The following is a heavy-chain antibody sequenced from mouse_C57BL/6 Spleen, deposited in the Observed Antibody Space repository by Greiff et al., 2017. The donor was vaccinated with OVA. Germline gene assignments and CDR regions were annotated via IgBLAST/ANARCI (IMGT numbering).Heavy chain of an antibody. J-gene: IGHJ4*01. CDR2: IYRGDGDT. D-gene: IGHD3-2*02. CDR1: GYAFSSSW. CDR3: AREERDSSGYKAMDY. Sequence: VQLVESGPELVKPGASVKISCKASGYAFSSSWMNWVKQRPGKGLEWIGRIYRGDGDTNYNGKFKGKATLTADKSSSTAYMQLSSLTSEDSAVYFCAREERDSSGYKAMDYWGQGTSVTVSS. V-gene: IGHV1-82*01.